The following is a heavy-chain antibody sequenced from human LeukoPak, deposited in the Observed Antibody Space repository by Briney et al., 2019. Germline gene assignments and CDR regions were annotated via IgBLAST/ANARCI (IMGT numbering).Heavy chain of an antibody. D-gene: IGHD2/OR15-2a*01. CDR1: GYSFTTCY. V-gene: IGHV1-46*01. CDR3: ARDVNRGLFYFDS. CDR2: IHPSDGVT. Sequence: ASVKVSCKASGYSFTTCYVHWVRQAPGQGLEWMGLIHPSDGVTTYAQKFQGRVTMTRDMSTSTVYMELSSLRSEDTAVYYCARDVNRGLFYFDSWGQGTLVTVSS. J-gene: IGHJ4*02.